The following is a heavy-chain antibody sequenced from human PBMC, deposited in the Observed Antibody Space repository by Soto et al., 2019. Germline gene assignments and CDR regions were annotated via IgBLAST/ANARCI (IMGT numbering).Heavy chain of an antibody. J-gene: IGHJ3*02. CDR3: AREGNCGGDCYSRPFAPNAFDI. CDR2: ISSNGGST. Sequence: GGSLRLSCAASGFTFSSYAMHWVRQAPGKGLEYVSAISSNGGSTYYANSVKGRFTISRDNSKNTLYLQMGSLRAEDMAVYYCAREGNCGGDCYSRPFAPNAFDIWGQGTMVTVSS. CDR1: GFTFSSYA. D-gene: IGHD2-21*01. V-gene: IGHV3-64*01.